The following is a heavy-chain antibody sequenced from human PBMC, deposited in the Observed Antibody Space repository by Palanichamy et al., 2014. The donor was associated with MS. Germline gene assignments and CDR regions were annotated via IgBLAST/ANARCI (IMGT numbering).Heavy chain of an antibody. CDR2: IDSDGNNI. CDR1: GFTFSSYW. D-gene: IGHD6-13*01. Sequence: EVQLVESGGGVLQPGGSLRLSCAASGFTFSSYWMHWVRQASGKGLVWVSRIDSDGNNIQYAGSMKGRFTISRDNAKNTLYLQMNSLRVEDTAVYYCARVLAGGCMDVWGQGTTVTISS. CDR3: ARVLAGGCMDV. J-gene: IGHJ6*02. V-gene: IGHV3-74*03.